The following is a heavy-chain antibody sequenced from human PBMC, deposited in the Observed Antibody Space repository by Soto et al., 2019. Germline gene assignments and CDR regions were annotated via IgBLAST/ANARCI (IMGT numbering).Heavy chain of an antibody. J-gene: IGHJ4*02. Sequence: PGGSLRLSCAASGFTFSSYAMSWVRQAPGKGLEWVSAISGSGGSTYYADSVKGRFTISRDNSKNTLYLQMNSLRAEDTAVYYCAKIGHRGYSSSSSGYWGQGTLVTVSS. D-gene: IGHD6-6*01. CDR1: GFTFSSYA. V-gene: IGHV3-23*01. CDR3: AKIGHRGYSSSSSGY. CDR2: ISGSGGST.